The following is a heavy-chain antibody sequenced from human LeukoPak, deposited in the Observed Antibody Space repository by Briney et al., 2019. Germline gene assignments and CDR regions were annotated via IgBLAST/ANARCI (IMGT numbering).Heavy chain of an antibody. CDR1: GFGFNIYA. Sequence: PGGSLRLSCAASGFGFNIYAMSWVRQAPGKGLEWVSAISGSGANTYSADSVRGRFTISIDNSKNTLYLQMNSLRAEDTAVYFSAKDSALGFWSASSTYYYYMDVWGKGTTVTVSS. CDR3: AKDSALGFWSASSTYYYYMDV. V-gene: IGHV3-23*01. J-gene: IGHJ6*03. D-gene: IGHD3-3*01. CDR2: ISGSGANT.